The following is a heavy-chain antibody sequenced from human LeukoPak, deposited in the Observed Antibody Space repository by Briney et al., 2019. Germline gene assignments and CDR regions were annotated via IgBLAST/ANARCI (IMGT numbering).Heavy chain of an antibody. Sequence: GGSLRLSCAASGFTVSSNYMSWVRQALGKGLEWVSAISGSGGSTYYADSVKGRFTISRDNSKNTLYLQMNSLRAEDTAVYYCAKDSQLGIYYFDYWGQGTLVTVSS. D-gene: IGHD7-27*01. CDR1: GFTVSSNY. CDR3: AKDSQLGIYYFDY. V-gene: IGHV3-23*01. J-gene: IGHJ4*02. CDR2: ISGSGGST.